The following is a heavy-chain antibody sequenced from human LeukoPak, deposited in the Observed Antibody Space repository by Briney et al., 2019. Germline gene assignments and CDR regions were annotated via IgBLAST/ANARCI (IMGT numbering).Heavy chain of an antibody. J-gene: IGHJ4*02. CDR2: IWYDGTNK. D-gene: IGHD3-22*01. CDR1: GITFRNYG. V-gene: IGHV3-33*01. CDR3: ARAAYDNSGYLTL. Sequence: PGGSLRLSCAASGITFRNYGMHWVRQAPGKGLEWVAVIWYDGTNKYYADFVKGRFTISRDSSKNTLYLQMNSLRAEDTAVYYCARAAYDNSGYLTLWGQGTLVTVSS.